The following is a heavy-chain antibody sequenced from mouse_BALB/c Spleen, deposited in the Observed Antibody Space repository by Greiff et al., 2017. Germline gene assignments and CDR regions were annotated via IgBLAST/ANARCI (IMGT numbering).Heavy chain of an antibody. D-gene: IGHD1-1*01. V-gene: IGHV5-6-5*01. J-gene: IGHJ1*01. CDR1: GFTFSSYA. CDR2: ISSGGST. CDR3: ARDANYYGSSYGYFDV. Sequence: EVMLVESGGGLVKPGGSLKLSCAASGFTFSSYAMSWVRQTPEQRLEWVASISSGGSTYYPDSVKGRFTIFRDNARNILYMQMSSLRSEDTAMYYCARDANYYGSSYGYFDVWGAGTTVTVSS.